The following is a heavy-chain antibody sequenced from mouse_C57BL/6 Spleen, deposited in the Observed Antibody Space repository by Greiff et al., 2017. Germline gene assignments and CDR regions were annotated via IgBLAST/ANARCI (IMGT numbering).Heavy chain of an antibody. D-gene: IGHD1-3*01. CDR1: GYTFTSYG. Sequence: QVQLQQSGAELARPGASVKLSCKASGYTFTSYGISWVKQRTGQGLEWIGEIYPRSGNTYYNEKFKGKATLTADKSSSTAYMELRSLTSEDSAVYFGAKAVVDYWGQGTTLTVSS. CDR3: AKAVVDY. V-gene: IGHV1-81*01. CDR2: IYPRSGNT. J-gene: IGHJ2*01.